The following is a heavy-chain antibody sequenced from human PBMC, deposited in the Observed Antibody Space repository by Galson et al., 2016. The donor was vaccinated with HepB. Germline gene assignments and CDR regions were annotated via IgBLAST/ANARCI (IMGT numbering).Heavy chain of an antibody. CDR2: VTGSGVST. D-gene: IGHD3-9*01. CDR3: AKDEPPAIS. V-gene: IGHV3-23*01. J-gene: IGHJ4*02. Sequence: SLRLSCAASGFIFSNFAMNWVRQAPGKGLEWVSGVTGSGVSTFYANSVKGRSTIQRDNDKNTLHLQMDSLRAEDTAVYYCAKDEPPAISWGQGTLVTVSS. CDR1: GFIFSNFA.